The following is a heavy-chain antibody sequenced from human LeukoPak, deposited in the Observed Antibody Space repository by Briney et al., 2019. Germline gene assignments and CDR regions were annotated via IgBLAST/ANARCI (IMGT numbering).Heavy chain of an antibody. CDR2: IYNSGST. J-gene: IGHJ4*02. CDR1: GDSMSTYY. V-gene: IGHV4-59*01. CDR3: ARGVGSGYTDD. D-gene: IGHD3-22*01. Sequence: PSETLSLTCTVSGDSMSTYYWTWIRQPPGKGLEWIGYIYNSGSTNYNPSLKSRVTISVGTSKSQFSLKLTSVTAADTAVYYCARGVGSGYTDDWGQGTLVTVSS.